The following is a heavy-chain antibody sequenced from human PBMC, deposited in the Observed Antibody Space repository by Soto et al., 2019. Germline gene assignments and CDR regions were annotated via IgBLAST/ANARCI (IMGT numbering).Heavy chain of an antibody. J-gene: IGHJ4*02. V-gene: IGHV3-7*03. CDR3: ARDGPGNRWLQLDY. CDR1: GLTFSSYW. Sequence: GGSLRLSCAASGLTFSSYWMSWVRQAPGKGLEWVANIKQDGSEKYYVDSVKGRFTISRDSAKNSLYLQMNSLRAEDTAVYYCARDGPGNRWLQLDYWGQGTLVTVSS. CDR2: IKQDGSEK. D-gene: IGHD1-1*01.